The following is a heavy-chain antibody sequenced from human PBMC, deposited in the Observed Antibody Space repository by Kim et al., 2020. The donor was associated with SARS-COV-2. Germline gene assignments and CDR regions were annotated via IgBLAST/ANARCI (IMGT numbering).Heavy chain of an antibody. CDR1: GYTFTSYG. CDR2: ISAYNGNT. D-gene: IGHD3-22*01. J-gene: IGHJ6*02. CDR3: AREATYYYDSSGYNYYYGMDV. Sequence: ASVKVSCKASGYTFTSYGISWVRQAPGQGLEWMGWISAYNGNTNYAQKLQGRVTMTTDTSTSTAYMELRSLRSDDTAVYYCAREATYYYDSSGYNYYYGMDVWGQGTTVTVSS. V-gene: IGHV1-18*04.